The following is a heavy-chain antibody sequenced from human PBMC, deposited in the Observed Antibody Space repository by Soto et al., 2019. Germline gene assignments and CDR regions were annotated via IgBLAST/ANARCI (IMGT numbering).Heavy chain of an antibody. V-gene: IGHV5-51*01. Sequence: PGESLKISCKGSGYSFTSYWIGWVRQMPGKGLEWMGIIYPGDSDTRYSPSFQGQVTISADKSISTAYLQWSSLKASDTAMYYCARHEGAYYDILGHYMDVWGKGTTVTVSS. D-gene: IGHD3-9*01. J-gene: IGHJ6*03. CDR2: IYPGDSDT. CDR3: ARHEGAYYDILGHYMDV. CDR1: GYSFTSYW.